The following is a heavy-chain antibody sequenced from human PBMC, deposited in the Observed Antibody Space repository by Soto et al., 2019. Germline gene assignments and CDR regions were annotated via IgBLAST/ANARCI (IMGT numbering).Heavy chain of an antibody. D-gene: IGHD5-18*01. V-gene: IGHV4-31*03. CDR3: VIIPVDTYMIYWFDP. CDR2: IYYSGST. CDR1: GGSISSGGYY. Sequence: SETLSLTCTVSGGSISSGGYYWSWIRQHPGKGLEWIGYIYYSGSTYYNPSLKSRVTISVDTSKNQFSLKLSSVTAADTAVYYCVIIPVDTYMIYWFDPWGPGTLVTVSS. J-gene: IGHJ5*02.